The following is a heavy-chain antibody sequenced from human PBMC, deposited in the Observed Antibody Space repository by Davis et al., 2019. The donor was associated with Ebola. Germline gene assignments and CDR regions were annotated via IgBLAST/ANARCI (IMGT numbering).Heavy chain of an antibody. V-gene: IGHV3-21*01. CDR3: ATFEVGTS. Sequence: GESLKISCAASGFTFSIYTMNWVRQAPGEGLEWVSSISSSGSYIYYPDSVRGRFTISRDNAKNSLYLQMNSLRAEDTAVYYCATFEVGTSWGQGTLVTVSS. J-gene: IGHJ5*02. CDR1: GFTFSIYT. CDR2: ISSSGSYI. D-gene: IGHD3-3*01.